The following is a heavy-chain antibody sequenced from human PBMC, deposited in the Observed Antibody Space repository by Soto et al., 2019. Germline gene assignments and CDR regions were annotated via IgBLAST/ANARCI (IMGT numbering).Heavy chain of an antibody. CDR2: ISGHNGNT. V-gene: IGHV1-18*04. D-gene: IGHD3-22*01. Sequence: ASVEVSCKXSGYSFTSYGISWVRQAPGQGPEWMGWISGHNGNTNHPQSLQGRVTMTTDTSRNTAYMELRSLRSDDTAVYYCARHRFNYYDDTVYYYFDYWGQGTLVTVSS. J-gene: IGHJ4*02. CDR1: GYSFTSYG. CDR3: ARHRFNYYDDTVYYYFDY.